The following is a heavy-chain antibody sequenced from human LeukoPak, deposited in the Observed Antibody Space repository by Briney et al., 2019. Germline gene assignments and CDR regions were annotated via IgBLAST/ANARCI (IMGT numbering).Heavy chain of an antibody. J-gene: IGHJ4*02. CDR1: GATFSTFG. CDR2: VIPIFGSS. Sequence: ASVKVSCKASGATFSTFGISWVRQAPGQGLEWVGGVIPIFGSSNHAPKFPDRVTITADESTRTAYLDLRSLRSDDTAVYYCARVRGGNNYHFDYWGQGTLVTVSS. V-gene: IGHV1-69*13. CDR3: ARVRGGNNYHFDY. D-gene: IGHD1-26*01.